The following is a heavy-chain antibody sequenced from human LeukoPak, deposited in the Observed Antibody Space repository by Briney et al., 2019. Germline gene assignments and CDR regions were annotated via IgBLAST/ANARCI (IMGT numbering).Heavy chain of an antibody. CDR3: ARRGYYDSSGSGSYWYFDL. V-gene: IGHV4-38-2*01. D-gene: IGHD3-22*01. Sequence: SETLSLTCAVSGYSISSGYYWCWIRQPPGKGLEGIGSIYPSGSTNYNPSLRGRDTISVDTSKNQFSLKLSSVTAADTAVYYCARRGYYDSSGSGSYWYFDLWGRGTLVTVSS. CDR2: IYPSGST. CDR1: GYSISSGYY. J-gene: IGHJ2*01.